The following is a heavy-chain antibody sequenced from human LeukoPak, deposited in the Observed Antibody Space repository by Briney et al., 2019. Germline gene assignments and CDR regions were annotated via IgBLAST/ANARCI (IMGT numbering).Heavy chain of an antibody. V-gene: IGHV4-59*01. CDR1: GGSISSYY. Sequence: PSETLSLTCTVSGGSISSYYWSWIRQPPGKGLEWIGYIYYSGSTNYNPSPKSRVTISVDTSKNQFSLKLSSVTAADTAVYYCAKVYSSGWYEDLCFDPWGQGTLVTVSS. D-gene: IGHD6-19*01. CDR3: AKVYSSGWYEDLCFDP. CDR2: IYYSGST. J-gene: IGHJ5*02.